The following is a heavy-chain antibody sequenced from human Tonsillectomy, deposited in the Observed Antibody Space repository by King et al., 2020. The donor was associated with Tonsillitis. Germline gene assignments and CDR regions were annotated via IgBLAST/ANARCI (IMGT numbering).Heavy chain of an antibody. V-gene: IGHV3-30*04. Sequence: VQLVESGGGVVQPGRSLRLSCAVSGFTFSSYAMHWVRQAPGKGLEWVAVISYDGSNKYYADSVKGRFTISRDNSKNTLYVQMNSLRAEDTAVYYCARDLRMGFDYWGQGTLGTVSS. D-gene: IGHD1-26*01. CDR3: ARDLRMGFDY. CDR2: ISYDGSNK. J-gene: IGHJ4*02. CDR1: GFTFSSYA.